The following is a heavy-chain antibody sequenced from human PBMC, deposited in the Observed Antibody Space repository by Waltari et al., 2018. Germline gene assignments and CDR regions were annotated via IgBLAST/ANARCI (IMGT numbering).Heavy chain of an antibody. J-gene: IGHJ6*02. CDR1: GGPITSSSFH. Sequence: LQLQESGPGLVKPSETLSLMCTVSGGPITSSSFHWTWIRQPPGKGLEWIGSVYYTGSAFYNPSLKSRLTISSDTSGNQFSLQVRSVTTADTAVYYCARLASPEGLDVWGQGTTVTVSS. CDR3: ARLASPEGLDV. V-gene: IGHV4-39*01. CDR2: VYYTGSA.